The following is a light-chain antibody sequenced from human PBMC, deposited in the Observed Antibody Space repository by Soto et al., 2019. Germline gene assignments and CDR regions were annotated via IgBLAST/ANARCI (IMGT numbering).Light chain of an antibody. CDR1: SGDIGAYNY. CDR3: SSYSSTITRV. V-gene: IGLV2-14*03. CDR2: DVS. Sequence: CVLTQPDSVSGSPGQSITSSCIGTSGDIGAYNYASWYQQHPGKAPKLIIYDVSNRPSGVSNRFSGSKSGYTASLTISGLQAEDEADYYCSSYSSTITRVFGTGTKVTVL. J-gene: IGLJ1*01.